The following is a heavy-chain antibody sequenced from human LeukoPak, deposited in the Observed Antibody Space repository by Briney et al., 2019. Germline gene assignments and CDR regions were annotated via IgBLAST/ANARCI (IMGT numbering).Heavy chain of an antibody. CDR1: GFTVSSNY. Sequence: GGSLRLSCAASGFTVSSNYMSWVRQAPGKGLEWVSVIYSGGSTYYVDSVKGRFTISRDNSKNTLYLQMNSLRAEDTAVYYCARDGTTSPYYYGMDVWGQGTTVTVSS. CDR3: ARDGTTSPYYYGMDV. D-gene: IGHD1-7*01. CDR2: IYSGGST. J-gene: IGHJ6*02. V-gene: IGHV3-53*01.